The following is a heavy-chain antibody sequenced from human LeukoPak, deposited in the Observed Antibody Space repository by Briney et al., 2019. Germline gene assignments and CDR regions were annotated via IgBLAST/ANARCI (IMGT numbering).Heavy chain of an antibody. J-gene: IGHJ3*02. CDR2: INPNSGGT. CDR1: GYTFTGYY. CDR3: ARALEYYYGSGSYYAFDI. V-gene: IGHV1-2*02. Sequence: GASVKVSCKASGYTFTGYYMHWVRQAPGQGLEWMGWINPNSGGTNYAQKFQGRVTMTRDTSISTAYMELSRLRSDDTAVYCCARALEYYYGSGSYYAFDIWGQGTMVTVSS. D-gene: IGHD3-10*01.